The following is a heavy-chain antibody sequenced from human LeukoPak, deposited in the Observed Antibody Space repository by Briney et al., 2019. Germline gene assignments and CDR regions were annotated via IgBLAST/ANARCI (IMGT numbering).Heavy chain of an antibody. Sequence: GASVRVSCKASGYTFTSYDINWVRQATGQGLEWMGWMNPNSGNTGYAQKFQGRVTMTRNTSISTAYMELSSLRSEDTAVYYRARRAIQLEHMFDVWGQGTTVTVSS. V-gene: IGHV1-8*01. D-gene: IGHD1-1*01. CDR1: GYTFTSYD. J-gene: IGHJ6*02. CDR3: ARRAIQLEHMFDV. CDR2: MNPNSGNT.